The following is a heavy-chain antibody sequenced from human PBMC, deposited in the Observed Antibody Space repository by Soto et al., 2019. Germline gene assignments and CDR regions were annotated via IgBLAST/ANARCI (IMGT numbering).Heavy chain of an antibody. J-gene: IGHJ6*02. CDR1: GYSFTGYY. Sequence: ASVKVSCKASGYSFTGYYIHWVRQAPGQGLEWMGWINPNSGGTNYAQKFQGRVTMTRDTSISTAYMELSRLRSDDTAVYYCARGRDCSGGSCYSLYYYYGMDVWGQGTTVTVSS. D-gene: IGHD2-15*01. V-gene: IGHV1-2*02. CDR2: INPNSGGT. CDR3: ARGRDCSGGSCYSLYYYYGMDV.